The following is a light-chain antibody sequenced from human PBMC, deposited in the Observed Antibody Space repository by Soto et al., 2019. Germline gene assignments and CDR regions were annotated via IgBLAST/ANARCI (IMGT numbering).Light chain of an antibody. V-gene: IGKV1-5*03. CDR3: QQYNSYR. CDR1: QSISSW. Sequence: DIQMTQSPSTLSASVGDRVTITCRASQSISSWLAWYQQKPGKAPKLLIYKAYSLESGVPSRFSGSGSGTEFTLTISSLQPDDFATYYCQQYNSYRFGQGTKLEIK. J-gene: IGKJ2*01. CDR2: KAY.